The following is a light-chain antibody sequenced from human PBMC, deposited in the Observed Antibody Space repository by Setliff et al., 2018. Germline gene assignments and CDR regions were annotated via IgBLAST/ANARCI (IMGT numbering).Light chain of an antibody. CDR2: DVS. CDR3: SAYTSSSTYV. V-gene: IGLV2-14*01. CDR1: SSDVGSYDF. J-gene: IGLJ1*01. Sequence: ALTQPASVSGSPGQSITISCSGTSSDVGSYDFVSWYQQYPGKAPKLIIYDVSSRPSGVSNRFSGSKVGNTASLTISGLQAEDEADYYCSAYTSSSTYVFGIGTKVTVL.